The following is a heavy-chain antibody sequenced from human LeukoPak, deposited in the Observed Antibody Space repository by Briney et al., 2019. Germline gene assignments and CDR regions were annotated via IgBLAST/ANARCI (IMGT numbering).Heavy chain of an antibody. CDR3: ARDRLARVFDY. CDR1: GFTFSSYS. Sequence: SGGSLRLSCAASGFTFSSYSMNWVRQAPGKGLEWVSSISSSSSYIYYADSVRGRFTISRDNAKNSLYLQMNSLRAEDTAVYYCARDRLARVFDYWGQGTLVTVSS. J-gene: IGHJ4*02. V-gene: IGHV3-21*01. CDR2: ISSSSSYI. D-gene: IGHD6-6*01.